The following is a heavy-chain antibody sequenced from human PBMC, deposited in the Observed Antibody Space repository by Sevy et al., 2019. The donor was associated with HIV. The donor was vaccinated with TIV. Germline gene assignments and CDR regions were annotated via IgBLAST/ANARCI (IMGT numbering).Heavy chain of an antibody. Sequence: ASVKVSCKVSGYTLTKLSIHWVRQAPGKGLEWMGDFDSQDGETIYSQRFQGRVTMTVDTPTDTAYMGLSSLTSEDTAVYYCATVGLRYYSGSSSYQGDWFDPWGQGTLVTVSS. CDR2: FDSQDGET. D-gene: IGHD2-15*01. CDR3: ATVGLRYYSGSSSYQGDWFDP. J-gene: IGHJ5*02. V-gene: IGHV1-24*01. CDR1: GYTLTKLS.